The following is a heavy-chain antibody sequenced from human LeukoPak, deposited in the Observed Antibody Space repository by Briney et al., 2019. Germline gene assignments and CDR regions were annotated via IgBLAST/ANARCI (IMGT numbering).Heavy chain of an antibody. CDR3: TRPVGRYFDY. D-gene: IGHD3-9*01. V-gene: IGHV5-51*01. CDR2: IYPADSDT. Sequence: GEPLKISCKTSGYSFSTNWIGWVRQMPGKGLEWMGVIYPADSDTRYSPSFQGQVTISADKSITTAYLQWSSLKASDTAMYYCTRPVGRYFDYWGQGTLVTVSS. CDR1: GYSFSTNW. J-gene: IGHJ4*02.